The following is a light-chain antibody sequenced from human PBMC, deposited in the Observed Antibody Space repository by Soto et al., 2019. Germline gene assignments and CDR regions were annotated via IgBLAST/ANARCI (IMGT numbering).Light chain of an antibody. CDR1: QSVGSF. V-gene: IGKV3-15*01. Sequence: EKVMTQSPATLSMSPGERATLSCMASQSVGSFLDWYPQKPGQAPRLLIYGASTRATGIPARFSGSGSGTEFTLTIISLQSEDFAVYYCQQYTNWPSWTFGQGTKVE. J-gene: IGKJ1*01. CDR2: GAS. CDR3: QQYTNWPSWT.